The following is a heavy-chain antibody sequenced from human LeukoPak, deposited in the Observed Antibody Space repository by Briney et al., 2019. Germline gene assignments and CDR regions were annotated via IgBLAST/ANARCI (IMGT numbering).Heavy chain of an antibody. Sequence: GASVKVSCKASGGTFSSYAISWVRQAPGQGLEWMGGIIPIFGTANYAQKFQGRVTITADESTSTAYMELSSLRSEDTAVYYCARDKPADRNYYYYYMDVWGKGTTVTVSS. J-gene: IGHJ6*03. V-gene: IGHV1-69*13. CDR3: ARDKPADRNYYYYYMDV. CDR1: GGTFSSYA. CDR2: IIPIFGTA.